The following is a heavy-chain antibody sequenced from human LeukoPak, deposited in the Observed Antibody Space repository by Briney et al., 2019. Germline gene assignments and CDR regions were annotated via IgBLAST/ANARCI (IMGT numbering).Heavy chain of an antibody. D-gene: IGHD2-21*02. Sequence: PGGSLRLSCTASGFNFGDYAMSWVRQPPGKGLEWIGYIYYSGSTNYNPSLKSRVTISVDTSKNQFSLKLSSVTAADTAVYYCARLTNWFDPWGQGTLVTVSS. CDR3: ARLTNWFDP. V-gene: IGHV4-59*08. CDR2: IYYSGST. CDR1: GFNFGDYA. J-gene: IGHJ5*02.